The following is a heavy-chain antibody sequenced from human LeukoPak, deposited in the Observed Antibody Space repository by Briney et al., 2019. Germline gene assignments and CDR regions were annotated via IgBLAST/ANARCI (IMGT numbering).Heavy chain of an antibody. CDR3: ASLSIVVVPAATLTDY. Sequence: GGSLRLSCAASGFTFSSYAMHWVRQAPGKGLEWVAVIPYDGSNKYYADSVKGRFTISRDNSKNTLYLQMNSLRAEDTAVYYCASLSIVVVPAATLTDYWGQGTLVTVSS. V-gene: IGHV3-30-3*01. J-gene: IGHJ4*02. CDR1: GFTFSSYA. CDR2: IPYDGSNK. D-gene: IGHD2-2*01.